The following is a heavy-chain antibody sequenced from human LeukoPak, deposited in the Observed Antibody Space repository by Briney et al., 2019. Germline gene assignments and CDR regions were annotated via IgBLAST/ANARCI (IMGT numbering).Heavy chain of an antibody. V-gene: IGHV3-53*01. J-gene: IGHJ4*02. CDR2: IYSGGST. Sequence: GGSLRLSCAASGFTVSSNYMSWVRQAPGKGLEWVSVIYSGGSTYYADSVKGRFTISRDNSKNTPYLQMNSLRAEDTAVYYCARDPDSSSPHDYWGQGTLVTVSS. CDR1: GFTVSSNY. D-gene: IGHD6-6*01. CDR3: ARDPDSSSPHDY.